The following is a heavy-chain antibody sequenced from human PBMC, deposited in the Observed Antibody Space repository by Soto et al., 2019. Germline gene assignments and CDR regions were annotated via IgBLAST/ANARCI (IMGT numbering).Heavy chain of an antibody. J-gene: IGHJ6*02. CDR2: IIPIFGTA. CDR1: GGTFSTYA. D-gene: IGHD1-1*01. CDR3: ARSLGLEYYYGMDV. V-gene: IGHV1-69*12. Sequence: QVQLVQSGDEAKKPGSSVMVSGKASGGTFSTYAISWVRQAPGQGLEWMGGIIPIFGTASYAQKFQGRGPMTADESTSTAYMELRSLTSEDTAVYYCARSLGLEYYYGMDVWGQGTTVTVSS.